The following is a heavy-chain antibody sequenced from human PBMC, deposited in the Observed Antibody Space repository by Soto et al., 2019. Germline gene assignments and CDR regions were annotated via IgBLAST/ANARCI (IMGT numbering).Heavy chain of an antibody. CDR2: IYYSGRT. CDR1: GGSISSGGYF. V-gene: IGHV4-31*11. D-gene: IGHD6-13*01. Sequence: HVQLQESGPGLVKPSQTLSLTCAVSGGSISSGGYFWSWIRQHPGKGLEWIGFIYYSGRTYYNPSLESRMTISVDTSKNQISLNVSSVTAADTAMYYCARAPNSSPTHSPLKNYYFDYWGQGTLVTVSS. J-gene: IGHJ4*02. CDR3: ARAPNSSPTHSPLKNYYFDY.